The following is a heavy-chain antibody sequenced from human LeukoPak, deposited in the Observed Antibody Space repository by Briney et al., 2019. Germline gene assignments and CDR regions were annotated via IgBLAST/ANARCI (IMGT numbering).Heavy chain of an antibody. Sequence: GASVKVSCKASGGTFSSYAISWVRQAPGQGLEWMGGIIPIFGTANYAQKFQGRVTITADESTSTAYMELRSLRSDDTAVYYCARFPTGHDAFDIWGQGTMVTVSS. CDR3: ARFPTGHDAFDI. CDR1: GGTFSSYA. CDR2: IIPIFGTA. J-gene: IGHJ3*02. V-gene: IGHV1-69*13. D-gene: IGHD1-14*01.